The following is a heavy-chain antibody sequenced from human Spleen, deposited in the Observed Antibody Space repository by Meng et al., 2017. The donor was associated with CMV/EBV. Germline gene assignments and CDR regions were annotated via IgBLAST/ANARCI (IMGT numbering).Heavy chain of an antibody. CDR1: GFSFSSYA. J-gene: IGHJ3*02. V-gene: IGHV3-30-3*01. CDR3: ARGFLEWLYDAFDI. Sequence: GGSLRLSCAASGFSFSSYAMHWVRQAPGKGLEWVAVISYDGTNKYNADSVKGRFTISRDNSKNTLYLQVNSPRPEDTAVYYCARGFLEWLYDAFDIWGQGTMVTVSS. CDR2: ISYDGTNK. D-gene: IGHD3-3*01.